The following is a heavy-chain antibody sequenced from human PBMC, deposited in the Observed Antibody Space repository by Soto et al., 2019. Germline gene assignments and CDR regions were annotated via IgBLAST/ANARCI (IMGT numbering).Heavy chain of an antibody. J-gene: IGHJ4*02. D-gene: IGHD3-22*01. V-gene: IGHV3-48*01. CDR2: ISSSSSTI. Sequence: PGGSLRLSCAASGFTFGSYSMNWVRQAPGKGLEWVSYISSSSSTIYYADSVKGRFTISRDNAENSLYLQMNSLRAEDTAVYYCARGAYYYDSSGLSYWGQGTLVTVSS. CDR3: ARGAYYYDSSGLSY. CDR1: GFTFGSYS.